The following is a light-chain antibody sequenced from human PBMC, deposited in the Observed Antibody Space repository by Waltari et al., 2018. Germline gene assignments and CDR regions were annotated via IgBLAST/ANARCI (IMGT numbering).Light chain of an antibody. Sequence: SYELTQPPSVSMSPGQTASITCSGDKLGDKYVCWYQKKPGQPPVLVIYQDNKRPSGIPERFSGSNYGNTATLTISGTQALDEADYYCQAWDSSTVIFGGGTKLTVL. J-gene: IGLJ2*01. V-gene: IGLV3-1*01. CDR3: QAWDSSTVI. CDR1: KLGDKY. CDR2: QDN.